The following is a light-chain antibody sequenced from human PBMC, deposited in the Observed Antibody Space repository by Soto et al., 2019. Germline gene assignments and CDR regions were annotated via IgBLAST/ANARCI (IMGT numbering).Light chain of an antibody. CDR3: SSYAGSNNPYV. CDR1: SSDVGGYNY. V-gene: IGLV2-8*01. Sequence: QSALTQPPSASGSPGQSVTISCTGTSSDVGGYNYVSWYQQHPGKAPKLMIYEVSKRPSGVPDRFSGYKSGNTASLTVSGLRAEDEADYYCSSYAGSNNPYVFGTGTKVTVL. CDR2: EVS. J-gene: IGLJ1*01.